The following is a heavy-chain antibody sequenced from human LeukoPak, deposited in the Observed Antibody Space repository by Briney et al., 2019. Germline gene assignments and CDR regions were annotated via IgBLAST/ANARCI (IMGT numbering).Heavy chain of an antibody. CDR1: GFTFSSYW. CDR2: IEQDGSKK. D-gene: IGHD2-2*01. CDR3: ASQPAAADVDY. V-gene: IGHV3-7*03. J-gene: IGHJ4*02. Sequence: QPGGSLRLSCAASGFTFSSYWMTWVRQAPGKGLEWVANIEQDGSKKSYVDSVKGRFTISRDNAKNSLYLQMNSLRADDTGVYYCASQPAAADVDYWGQGTLVTVSS.